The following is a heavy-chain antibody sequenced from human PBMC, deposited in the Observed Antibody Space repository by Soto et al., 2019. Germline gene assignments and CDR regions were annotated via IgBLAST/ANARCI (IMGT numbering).Heavy chain of an antibody. V-gene: IGHV1-69*06. J-gene: IGHJ4*02. CDR3: ARGVRGIIGGVIARPLDY. CDR1: GGTFSSYA. D-gene: IGHD3-16*02. Sequence: SVKVSCKASGGTFSSYAISWVRQAPGKGLEWMGGIIPIFGTANYAQKFHGRVTITADKSTSTAYMELSSLRSEDTAVYYCARGVRGIIGGVIARPLDYWGQGTLVTVSS. CDR2: IIPIFGTA.